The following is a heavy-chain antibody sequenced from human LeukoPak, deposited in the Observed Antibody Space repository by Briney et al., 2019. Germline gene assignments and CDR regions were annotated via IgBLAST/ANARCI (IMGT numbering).Heavy chain of an antibody. CDR3: AREGTGSLAY. D-gene: IGHD1-1*01. CDR2: ISSTGNHI. Sequence: WVSYISSTGNHINYADSVTGRFTISRDSAKNSLYLQMSSLTVEDTAIYYCAREGTGSLAYWGQGVLVTVSS. J-gene: IGHJ4*02. V-gene: IGHV3-11*01.